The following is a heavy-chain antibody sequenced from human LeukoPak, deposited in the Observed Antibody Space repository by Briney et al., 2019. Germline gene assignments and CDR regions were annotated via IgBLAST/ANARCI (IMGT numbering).Heavy chain of an antibody. Sequence: ASVKVSCKASGYTFTSYDINWVRQATGQGLEWMGIINPSGGSTSYAQKFQGRVTMTRDMSTSTVYMELSSLRSEDTAVYYCARVSGYSYGYGNWFDPWGQGTLVTVSS. J-gene: IGHJ5*02. CDR3: ARVSGYSYGYGNWFDP. CDR1: GYTFTSYD. V-gene: IGHV1-46*01. D-gene: IGHD5-18*01. CDR2: INPSGGST.